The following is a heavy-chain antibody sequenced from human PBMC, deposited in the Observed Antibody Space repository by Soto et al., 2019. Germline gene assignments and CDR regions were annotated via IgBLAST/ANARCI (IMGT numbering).Heavy chain of an antibody. CDR2: INPSIGTT. CDR1: GYTFTSPF. D-gene: IGHD6-6*01. J-gene: IGHJ6*02. Sequence: QVQLVQSGAEVKNPGASVKVSCTASGYTFTSPFMHWVRQAPVQGLEWMGIINPSIGTTTYAQRFNGRGTMTRDTSASTAYMELSSLRAEDTAIYSLAREGGGMAVRRGGLDGWGQGTTVTVSS. V-gene: IGHV1-46*01. CDR3: AREGGGMAVRRGGLDG.